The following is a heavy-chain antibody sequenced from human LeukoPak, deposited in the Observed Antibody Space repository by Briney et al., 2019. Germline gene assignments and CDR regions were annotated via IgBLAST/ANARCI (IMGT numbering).Heavy chain of an antibody. J-gene: IGHJ4*02. CDR1: GYSFTHHN. D-gene: IGHD4-17*01. CDR3: ARVLSAVTSTFDS. V-gene: IGHV1-2*02. Sequence: ASVKVSCKASGYSFTHHNVHWVRQAPGQALEWMGWIKPNNGDTKFSQKFQDRVTLTSDTSIDTAYMEMSGLTSDDTAIYYCARVLSAVTSTFDSGGQGPRVTVSS. CDR2: IKPNNGDT.